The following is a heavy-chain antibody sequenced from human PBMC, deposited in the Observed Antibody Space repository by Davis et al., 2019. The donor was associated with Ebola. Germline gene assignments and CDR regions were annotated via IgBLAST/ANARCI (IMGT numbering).Heavy chain of an antibody. J-gene: IGHJ4*02. CDR3: ARDPGNYYYGSGSLDY. V-gene: IGHV1-3*01. Sequence: AASVKVSCKASGYTFTSYAMHWVRQAPGQRLEWMGWINAGNGNTKYSQKFQGRVTITRDTSASTAYMELSSLRSEDTAVYYCARDPGNYYYGSGSLDYWGQGTLVTVSS. D-gene: IGHD3-10*01. CDR1: GYTFTSYA. CDR2: INAGNGNT.